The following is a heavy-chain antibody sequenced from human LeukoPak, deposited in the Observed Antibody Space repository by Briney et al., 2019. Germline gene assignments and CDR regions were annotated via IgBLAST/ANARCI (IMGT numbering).Heavy chain of an antibody. CDR1: GFTFSRYW. V-gene: IGHV3-74*01. J-gene: IGHJ6*02. CDR3: ARGNAAYYYGMDV. CDR2: MNSDGSST. Sequence: QTGGSLRLSCAASGFTFSRYWMHWVRHAPWKGPVWVSRMNSDGSSTSYADSVKGRFTISRDNAKNTLYLQMNSLRAEDTAVYYCARGNAAYYYGMDVWGQGTTVTVSS. D-gene: IGHD1-1*01.